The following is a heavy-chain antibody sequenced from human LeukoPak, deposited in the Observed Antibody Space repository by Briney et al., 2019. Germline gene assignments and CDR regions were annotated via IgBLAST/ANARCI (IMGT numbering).Heavy chain of an antibody. CDR2: ISAYNGNT. V-gene: IGHV1-18*01. D-gene: IGHD1-26*01. Sequence: ASVKVSCKASGYTFTSYGISWVRQAPGQGLEWMGWISAYNGNTNYAQKLQGRVTMTTDTSTSTAYMELRSLRSDDTAVYYCARVLVGATHYYYYMDVWGKGTTVTVSS. CDR3: ARVLVGATHYYYYMDV. CDR1: GYTFTSYG. J-gene: IGHJ6*03.